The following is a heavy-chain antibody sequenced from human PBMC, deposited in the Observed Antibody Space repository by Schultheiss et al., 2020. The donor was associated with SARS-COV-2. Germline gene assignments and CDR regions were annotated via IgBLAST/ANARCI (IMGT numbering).Heavy chain of an antibody. CDR3: AGGSSNYDYVWGSYRYSPFDY. D-gene: IGHD3-16*02. CDR2: IYTSGST. Sequence: SQTLSLTCAVSGYSISSSNWWGWIRQPPGKGLEWIGRIYTSGSTNYNPSLKSRVTMSVDTSKNQFSLKLSSVTAADTAVYYCAGGSSNYDYVWGSYRYSPFDYWGQGTLVTVSS. CDR1: GYSISSSNW. V-gene: IGHV4-28*01. J-gene: IGHJ4*02.